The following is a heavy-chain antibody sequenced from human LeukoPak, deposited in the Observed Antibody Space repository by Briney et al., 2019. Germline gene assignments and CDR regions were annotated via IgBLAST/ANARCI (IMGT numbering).Heavy chain of an antibody. CDR2: INPNSGGT. V-gene: IGHV1-2*02. Sequence: GASVKVSCKASGYTFTGYYMHWVRQAPGQGLEWMGWINPNSGGTNYAQKFQGRVTMTRDTSISTAYMELSRLRSDDTAVYYCARGQDILTGYHGDFDYWGQGTLVTVSS. J-gene: IGHJ4*02. CDR1: GYTFTGYY. CDR3: ARGQDILTGYHGDFDY. D-gene: IGHD3-9*01.